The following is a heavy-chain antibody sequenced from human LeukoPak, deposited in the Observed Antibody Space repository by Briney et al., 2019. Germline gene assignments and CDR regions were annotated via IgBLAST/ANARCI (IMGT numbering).Heavy chain of an antibody. Sequence: GGSLRLSCAASEFTFSSYSMNWVRQAPGKGLEWVSSISSSSSYIYYADSVKGRFTISRDNAKNSLYLQMNSLRAEDTALYYCASVDYYGSGNYYNDVDYWGQGTLVTVSS. CDR1: EFTFSSYS. CDR3: ASVDYYGSGNYYNDVDY. V-gene: IGHV3-21*01. D-gene: IGHD3-10*01. CDR2: ISSSSSYI. J-gene: IGHJ4*02.